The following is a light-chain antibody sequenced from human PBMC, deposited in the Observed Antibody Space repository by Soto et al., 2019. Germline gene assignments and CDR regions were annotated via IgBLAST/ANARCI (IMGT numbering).Light chain of an antibody. CDR1: QSVSSY. V-gene: IGKV3-11*01. J-gene: IGKJ2*01. CDR2: DAS. CDR3: QQRSNWPPYT. Sequence: EIVLTQSPATLYLSPGERATLSCRASQSVSSYLAWYQQKPGQAPRLLIYDASNRATGIPARFSGSGSGTDCTLTISSLEPEEFAVYDCQQRSNWPPYTFGQGTKLEIK.